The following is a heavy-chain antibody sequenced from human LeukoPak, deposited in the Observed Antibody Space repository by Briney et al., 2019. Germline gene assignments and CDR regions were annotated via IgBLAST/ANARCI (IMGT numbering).Heavy chain of an antibody. J-gene: IGHJ3*02. D-gene: IGHD3-10*01. Sequence: GGSLRLSCAASGFTFGDYSMNWVRKTPGKGLEWVASIGGGGVDADYADSMKGRLTVSRDNSKNTLYLQMNSLRVEDTATYYCAKDFVARNGVFDAFDIRGQGARVTVSS. V-gene: IGHV3-23*01. CDR3: AKDFVARNGVFDAFDI. CDR2: IGGGGVDA. CDR1: GFTFGDYS.